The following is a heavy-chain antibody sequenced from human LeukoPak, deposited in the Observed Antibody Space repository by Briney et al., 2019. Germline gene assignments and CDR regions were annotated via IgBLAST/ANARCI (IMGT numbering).Heavy chain of an antibody. D-gene: IGHD2-2*01. V-gene: IGHV3-7*01. J-gene: IGHJ4*02. CDR2: IKQDESEK. CDR3: ARALDSSSSRYQAFEQ. Sequence: SGGSLRLSCSASGFTFSNYWMSWVRQAPGKGLEWVANIKQDESEKYYVDSVKGRFTISRDNAKSSLYLQMNSLRAEDTAVYYCARALDSSSSRYQAFEQWGQGTLLTVSS. CDR1: GFTFSNYW.